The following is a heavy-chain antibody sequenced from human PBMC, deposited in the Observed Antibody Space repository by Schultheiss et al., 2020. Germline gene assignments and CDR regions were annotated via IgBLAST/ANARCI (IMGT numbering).Heavy chain of an antibody. CDR3: TRTTTLAARRGYYYYYGMDV. D-gene: IGHD6-6*01. CDR1: GGSISSSSYY. Sequence: SETLSLTCTVSGGSISSSSYYWSWIRQHPGKGLEWIGYIYYSGSTYYNPSLKSRVTISVDTSKNQFSLKLSSVTAADTAVYYCTRTTTLAARRGYYYYYGMDVWGQGTTVTVSS. CDR2: IYYSGST. J-gene: IGHJ6*02. V-gene: IGHV4-31*06.